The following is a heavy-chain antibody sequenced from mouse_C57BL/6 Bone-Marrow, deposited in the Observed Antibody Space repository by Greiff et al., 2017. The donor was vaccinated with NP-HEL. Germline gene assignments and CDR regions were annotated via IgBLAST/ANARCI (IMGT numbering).Heavy chain of an antibody. CDR2: IYPGSGNT. J-gene: IGHJ4*01. CDR1: GYTFTDYY. CDR3: ARWDDYDGYYYAMDY. D-gene: IGHD2-4*01. Sequence: VHLVESGAELVRPGASVKLSCKASGYTFTDYYINWVKQRPGQGLEWIARIYPGSGNTYYNEKFKGKATLTAEKSSSTAYMQLSSLTSEDSAVYFCARWDDYDGYYYAMDYWGQGTSVTVSS. V-gene: IGHV1-76*01.